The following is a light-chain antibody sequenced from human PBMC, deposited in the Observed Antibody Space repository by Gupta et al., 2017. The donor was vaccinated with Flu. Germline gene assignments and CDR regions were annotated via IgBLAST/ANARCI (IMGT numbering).Light chain of an antibody. CDR3: SSYTSSSPLV. CDR2: EVS. J-gene: IGLJ2*01. CDR1: SSDVGGYNY. V-gene: IGLV2-14*01. Sequence: QSAPTQPASVSASPGQSITISCTGTSSDVGGYNYVSWYQQHPGKAPILMIYEVSNRPSGVSNRFSGSNSGNTASLTISGLQAEDEADYYCSSYTSSSPLVFGGGTKLTVL.